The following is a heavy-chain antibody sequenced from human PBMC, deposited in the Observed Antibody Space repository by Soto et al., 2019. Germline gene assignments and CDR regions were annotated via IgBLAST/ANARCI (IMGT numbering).Heavy chain of an antibody. V-gene: IGHV4-34*01. Sequence: SETLSLTCAVYGGSFSGYYWSWIRQPPGKGLEWIGEINHSGSTNYNPSLKSRVTISVDTSKNQFSLKLSSVTAADTAVYYCARGVGGAARNFDFWGQGTLVTVSS. D-gene: IGHD6-6*01. CDR2: INHSGST. J-gene: IGHJ4*02. CDR3: ARGVGGAARNFDF. CDR1: GGSFSGYY.